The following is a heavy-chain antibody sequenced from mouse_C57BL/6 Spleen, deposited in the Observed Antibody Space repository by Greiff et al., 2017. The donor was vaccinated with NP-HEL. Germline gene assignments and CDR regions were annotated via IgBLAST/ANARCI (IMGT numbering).Heavy chain of an antibody. CDR2: IDPETGGT. V-gene: IGHV1-15*01. Sequence: QVQLQQSGAELVRPGASVTLSCKASGYTFTDYEMHWVKQTPVHGLEWIGAIDPETGGTAYNQKFKGKAILTADTSSSTAYMELRSLTSEDSAVYYCTTDGYDVWGQGTTLTVSA. J-gene: IGHJ2*01. CDR1: GYTFTDYE. D-gene: IGHD2-2*01. CDR3: TTDGYDV.